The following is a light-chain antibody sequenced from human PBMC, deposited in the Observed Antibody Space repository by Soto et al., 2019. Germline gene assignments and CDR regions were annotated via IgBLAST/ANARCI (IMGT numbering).Light chain of an antibody. CDR1: SSNIGAGYD. V-gene: IGLV1-40*01. CDR2: GNS. J-gene: IGLJ3*02. CDR3: HSYDSSLSGWM. Sequence: QSVLTQPPSVSGAPGQRVTISCTGSSSNIGAGYDVHWYQQLPGTAPKLLMYGNSNRPSGVPDRFSGSKSGTSASLAITGLQAEDEADYYCHSYDSSLSGWMFGGGTKLTVL.